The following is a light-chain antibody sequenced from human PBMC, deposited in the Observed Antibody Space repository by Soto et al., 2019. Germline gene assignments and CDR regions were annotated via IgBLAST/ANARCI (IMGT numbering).Light chain of an antibody. CDR3: SSYTSSISDVV. CDR2: DVS. J-gene: IGLJ2*01. Sequence: QSALTQPASVSGSPGQSITISCTGTSSDVGGYNYVAWYQQHPGKAPKLMIYDVSNRPSGVSNRFSGSKSGNTASLAISGLQSEEEADYYCSSYTSSISDVVFGGGTKLTVL. V-gene: IGLV2-14*01. CDR1: SSDVGGYNY.